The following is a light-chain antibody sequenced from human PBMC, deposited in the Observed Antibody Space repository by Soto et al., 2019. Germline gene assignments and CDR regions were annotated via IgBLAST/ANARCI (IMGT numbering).Light chain of an antibody. V-gene: IGLV2-8*01. CDR1: SSEIGGYNY. Sequence: QSALTQPPSASGSPGQSVTISCTGTSSEIGGYNYVSWYQHHPGTAPKVMIYEGSKRPSGVPDRFSGSKSGNTASLTVSGLQPEDEADYYCSSYAGSNNLGVFGGGTQLTVL. J-gene: IGLJ3*02. CDR2: EGS. CDR3: SSYAGSNNLGV.